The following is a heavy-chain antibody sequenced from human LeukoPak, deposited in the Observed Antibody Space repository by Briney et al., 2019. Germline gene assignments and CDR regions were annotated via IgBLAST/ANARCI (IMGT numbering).Heavy chain of an antibody. D-gene: IGHD2-15*01. CDR3: ARAHCSGGSCYYYYGMDV. V-gene: IGHV1-8*01. CDR2: MNPNSGNT. Sequence: ASVKVSCKASGYTFTSYDINWVRQATGQGLEWMGWMNPNSGNTGYAQKFQGRVTMTRNTSISTAYMELSSLRSEDTAVYYCARAHCSGGSCYYYYGMDVWGQGTTVTVSS. CDR1: GYTFTSYD. J-gene: IGHJ6*02.